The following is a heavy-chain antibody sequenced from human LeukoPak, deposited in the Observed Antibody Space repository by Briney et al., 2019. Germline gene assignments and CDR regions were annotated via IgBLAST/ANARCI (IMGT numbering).Heavy chain of an antibody. Sequence: GGSLRLSCAASGFTFSSYWMHWVRQAPGKGLVWVSRINSDGSSTSYADSVKGRFTISRDNAKNTLYLQMNSLRAEDTAVYYCAREWAMGGYGSGSYPIDYWGQGTLVTVSS. V-gene: IGHV3-74*01. CDR1: GFTFSSYW. D-gene: IGHD3-10*01. CDR3: AREWAMGGYGSGSYPIDY. J-gene: IGHJ4*02. CDR2: INSDGSST.